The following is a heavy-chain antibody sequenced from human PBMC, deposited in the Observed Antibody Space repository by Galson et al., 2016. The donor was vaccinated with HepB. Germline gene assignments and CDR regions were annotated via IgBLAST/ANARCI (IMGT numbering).Heavy chain of an antibody. D-gene: IGHD2-21*02. CDR3: AGQMTALMSIDW. Sequence: SETLSLTCTIPGDSNSRYYWSWVRQSPEKGLEWIGDISYSGSTKYNPSLKSRVTISGDMSKSQFSLKLKSVTAADTATYYCAGQMTALMSIDWWGRGTLVTVSA. CDR1: GDSNSRYY. V-gene: IGHV4-59*01. J-gene: IGHJ4*02. CDR2: ISYSGST.